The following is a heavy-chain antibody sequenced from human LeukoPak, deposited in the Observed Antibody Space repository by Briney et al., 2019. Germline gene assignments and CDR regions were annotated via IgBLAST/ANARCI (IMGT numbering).Heavy chain of an antibody. CDR2: IYHSGST. Sequence: PSETLSLTCTVSGYSISSGYYWGWIRQPPGKGLEWIGSIYHSGSTYYNPSLKSRVTISVDTSKNQFSLKLSSVTAADTAVYYCARDLLTGYYRRGNWFDPWGQGTLVIVSS. CDR1: GYSISSGYY. J-gene: IGHJ5*02. D-gene: IGHD3-9*01. CDR3: ARDLLTGYYRRGNWFDP. V-gene: IGHV4-38-2*02.